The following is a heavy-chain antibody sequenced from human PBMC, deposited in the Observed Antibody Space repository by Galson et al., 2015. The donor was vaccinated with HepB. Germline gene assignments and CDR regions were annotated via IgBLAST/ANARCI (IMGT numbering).Heavy chain of an antibody. Sequence: SLRLSCAASGFTFSSYAMSWVRQAPGKGLEWVSAISGSGGSTYYADSVKGRFTISRDNSKNTLYLQMNSLRAEGTAVYYCAKGAGGYYDSSGYYVGAFDIWGQGTMVTVSS. D-gene: IGHD3-22*01. CDR1: GFTFSSYA. J-gene: IGHJ3*02. V-gene: IGHV3-23*01. CDR2: ISGSGGST. CDR3: AKGAGGYYDSSGYYVGAFDI.